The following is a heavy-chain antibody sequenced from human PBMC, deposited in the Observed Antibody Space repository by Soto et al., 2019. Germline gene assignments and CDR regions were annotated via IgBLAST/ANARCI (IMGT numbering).Heavy chain of an antibody. Sequence: PGESLKISCKGSGYSFTSYWIGWVRQMPGKGLKGMGIIYPGDSDTRYSPSFQGQVTISADKSISTAYLQWSSLKASDTAMYYCARHGVGDILTGQPDYWGQGTLVTVSS. CDR3: ARHGVGDILTGQPDY. V-gene: IGHV5-51*01. D-gene: IGHD3-9*01. CDR2: IYPGDSDT. J-gene: IGHJ4*02. CDR1: GYSFTSYW.